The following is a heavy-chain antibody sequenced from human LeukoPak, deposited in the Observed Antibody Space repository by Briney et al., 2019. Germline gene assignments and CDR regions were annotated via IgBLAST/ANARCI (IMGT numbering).Heavy chain of an antibody. CDR1: GFTVSSNY. J-gene: IGHJ5*02. D-gene: IGHD3-10*01. Sequence: GGSLRLSCAASGFTVSSNYMSWVRQAPGKGLEWVPVIYSGGSTYYADSVKGRFTISRDNSKNTLYLQMNSLRAEDTAVYYCARVLMYYYGSGSYSWFDPWGQGTLVTVSS. CDR3: ARVLMYYYGSGSYSWFDP. CDR2: IYSGGST. V-gene: IGHV3-53*01.